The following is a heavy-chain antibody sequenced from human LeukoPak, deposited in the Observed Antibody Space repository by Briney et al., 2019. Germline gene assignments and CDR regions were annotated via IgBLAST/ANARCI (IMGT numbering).Heavy chain of an antibody. V-gene: IGHV3-23*01. D-gene: IGHD2-2*01. CDR3: AKEKETGYCSTTSCYGGH. CDR1: GFTFSSYG. Sequence: GGSLRLSCAASGFTFSSYGMNGVRQAPGKGLEWVSGISSSGGGTYYADSVKGRFTISRDNSKNTLYLQMNTLRAEDTAVYYCAKEKETGYCSTTSCYGGHWGQGTLVTVSS. CDR2: ISSSGGGT. J-gene: IGHJ4*02.